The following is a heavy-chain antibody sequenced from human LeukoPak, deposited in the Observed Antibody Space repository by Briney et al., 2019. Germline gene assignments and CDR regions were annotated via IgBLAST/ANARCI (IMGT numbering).Heavy chain of an antibody. CDR1: GFTFSSYG. CDR2: ISYDGSNK. V-gene: IGHV3-30*18. J-gene: IGHJ4*02. Sequence: GGSLRLSCAASGFTFSSYGMHWVRQAPGKGLEWVAVISYDGSNKYYADSVKGRFTISRDNFKNTLYLQMNSLRAEDTAVYYCAKDRGLYDFWSGAFDYWGQGTLVTVSS. D-gene: IGHD3-3*01. CDR3: AKDRGLYDFWSGAFDY.